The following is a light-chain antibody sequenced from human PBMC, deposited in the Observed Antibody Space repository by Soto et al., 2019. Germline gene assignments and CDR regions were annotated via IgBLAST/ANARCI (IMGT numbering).Light chain of an antibody. CDR2: DVS. V-gene: IGLV2-14*03. Sequence: QSALTQPASVSGSPGQSITISCTGTSSDVGGYIYVSWYQQHPGKAPKLMIYDVSNRPSGVSNRFSGSKSGNTASLTISGLQTEDEADYYCASYTSCRTQIFGGGTKLPVL. CDR1: SSDVGGYIY. CDR3: ASYTSCRTQI. J-gene: IGLJ2*01.